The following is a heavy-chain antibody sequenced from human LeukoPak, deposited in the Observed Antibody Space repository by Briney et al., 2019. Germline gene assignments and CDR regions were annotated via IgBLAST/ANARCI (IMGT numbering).Heavy chain of an antibody. J-gene: IGHJ4*02. CDR2: IFHTGGT. CDR3: ARHGAGGWTQNFDY. CDR1: NFSITNGHY. V-gene: IGHV4-38-2*02. D-gene: IGHD6-19*01. Sequence: PSETLSLTCTVSNFSITNGHYWGWIRQSPGKGLEWIGSIFHTGGTYYSPSLKSRVTLSVNPSNNQFSLRSRSVTAADTAVYYCARHGAGGWTQNFDYWGQGTLVTVSS.